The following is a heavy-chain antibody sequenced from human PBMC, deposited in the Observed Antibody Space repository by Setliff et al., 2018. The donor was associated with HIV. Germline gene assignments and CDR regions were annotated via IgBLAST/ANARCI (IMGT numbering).Heavy chain of an antibody. Sequence: PGESLKISCKGSGYSFTSYWIGWVRQMPEKGLGWMGIIYPGDPDTRYNSSFQVQVTISADKSISTAYLQWSSLKASDTAMYYCARPTRISSSWHDAFDIWGQGTMVTVSS. CDR2: IYPGDPDT. D-gene: IGHD6-13*01. CDR1: GYSFTSYW. CDR3: ARPTRISSSWHDAFDI. J-gene: IGHJ3*02. V-gene: IGHV5-51*01.